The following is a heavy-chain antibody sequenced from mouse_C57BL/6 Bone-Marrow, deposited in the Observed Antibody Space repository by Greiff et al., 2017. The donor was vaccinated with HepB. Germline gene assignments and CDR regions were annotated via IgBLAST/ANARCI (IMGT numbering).Heavy chain of an antibody. J-gene: IGHJ1*03. CDR3: AIEGLYGCGPHWYCDV. CDR1: GYTFTSYW. CDR2: IHPSDSDT. V-gene: IGHV1-74*01. Sequence: VQLQQPGAELVKPGASVKVSCKASGYTFTSYWMHWVKQRPGQGLEWIGRIHPSDSDTNYNQKFKGKDTLTVDNSSSTAYMQISSLTSEDSAVYYCAIEGLYGCGPHWYCDVWGTGTTVTVSS. D-gene: IGHD2-10*02.